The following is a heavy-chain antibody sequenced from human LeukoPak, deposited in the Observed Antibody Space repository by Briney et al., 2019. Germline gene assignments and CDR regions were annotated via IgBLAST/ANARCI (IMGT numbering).Heavy chain of an antibody. CDR3: ARSYCSSTSCYRADWYFDL. V-gene: IGHV4-30-2*01. D-gene: IGHD2-2*01. Sequence: SQTLSLTCTVSGGSIMSYFWSWIRQPPGKGLEWIGYIYHSGSTYYNPSLKSRVTISVDRSKNQFSLKLSSVTAADTAVYYCARSYCSSTSCYRADWYFDLWGRGTLVTVSS. J-gene: IGHJ2*01. CDR2: IYHSGST. CDR1: GGSIMSYF.